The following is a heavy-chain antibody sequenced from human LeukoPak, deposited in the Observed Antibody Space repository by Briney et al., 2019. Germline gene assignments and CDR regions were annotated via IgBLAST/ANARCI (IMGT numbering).Heavy chain of an antibody. CDR2: INSDGSST. CDR3: ARPAYYYDTDDY. V-gene: IGHV3-74*01. Sequence: GGSLRLSCAASGFTFSSYWMHGVRQAPGKGLVWVSRINSDGSSTSYADSVKGRFTISRDNARNTLYLQMNSLRAEDTAVYYCARPAYYYDTDDYWGQGTLVTVSS. D-gene: IGHD3-22*01. J-gene: IGHJ4*02. CDR1: GFTFSSYW.